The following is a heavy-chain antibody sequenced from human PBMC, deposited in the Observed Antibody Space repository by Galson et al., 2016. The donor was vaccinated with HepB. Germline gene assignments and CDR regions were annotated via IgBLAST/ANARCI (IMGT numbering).Heavy chain of an antibody. CDR1: GYAFTSYG. V-gene: IGHV1-18*04. D-gene: IGHD3-22*01. CDR2: ISAYNGNT. Sequence: SVKVSCKASGYAFTSYGFSWVRQAPGRGLEWMGWISAYNGNTNYAQNLQGRVTMTTDTSSSTGYMELRSLRSDDTAVYYCARMYCAYYYDSSGYYSGMDVWGQGTTVTVSS. CDR3: ARMYCAYYYDSSGYYSGMDV. J-gene: IGHJ6*02.